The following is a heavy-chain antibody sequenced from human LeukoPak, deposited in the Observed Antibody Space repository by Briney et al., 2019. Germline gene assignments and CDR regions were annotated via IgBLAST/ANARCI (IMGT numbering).Heavy chain of an antibody. CDR1: GYTFTSYG. D-gene: IGHD6-13*01. CDR2: INPNSGGT. CDR3: ARVYSSSWYVLDY. J-gene: IGHJ4*02. Sequence: ASVKVSCKASGYTFTSYGISWVRQAPGQGLEWMGWINPNSGGTNYAQKFQGRVTMTRDTSISTAYMELSRLRSDDTAVYYCARVYSSSWYVLDYWGQGTLVTVSS. V-gene: IGHV1-2*02.